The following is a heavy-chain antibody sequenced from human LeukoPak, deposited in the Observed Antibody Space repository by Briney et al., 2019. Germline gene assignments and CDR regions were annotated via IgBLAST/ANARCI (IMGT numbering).Heavy chain of an antibody. J-gene: IGHJ5*02. CDR1: GGSFSGYY. V-gene: IGHV4-34*01. Sequence: SETLSLTCAVYGGSFSGYYWSWIRQPPGKGLEGIGEINHSGSTNYNPSLKSRVTISVDTSKNQFSLKLSSVTAADTAVYYCASKYYDFWKGNWFDPWGQGILVTVSP. D-gene: IGHD3-3*01. CDR3: ASKYYDFWKGNWFDP. CDR2: INHSGST.